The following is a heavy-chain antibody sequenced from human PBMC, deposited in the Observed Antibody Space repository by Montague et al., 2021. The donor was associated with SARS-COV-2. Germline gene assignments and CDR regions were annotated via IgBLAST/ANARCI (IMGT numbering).Heavy chain of an antibody. V-gene: IGHV2-5*01. D-gene: IGHD2-8*01. J-gene: IGHJ1*01. Sequence: PALVKPTQTLTLTCSFSGFSLSTSAVGVGWIRQPPGKALEWLAVIYWNDDKYYDPSPNSRLTITKDTSKNQVVLTMTNMDPVDTATYYCAHRIQNLNGFQXWGQGTLVTVSS. CDR1: GFSLSTSAVG. CDR2: IYWNDDK. CDR3: AHRIQNLNGFQX.